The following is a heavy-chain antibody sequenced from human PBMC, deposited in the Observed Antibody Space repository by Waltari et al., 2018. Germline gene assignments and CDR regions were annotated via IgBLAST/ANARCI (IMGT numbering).Heavy chain of an antibody. CDR1: GFTSSNYW. CDR2: INPDGTIT. V-gene: IGHV3-74*01. CDR3: VLYSSEFLGDC. Sequence: EVQLVESGGGLVQPGGSLRLSCAASGFTSSNYWMHWVRLAPGKGVVSVSDINPDGTITNYADSVKGRFPISRDNAKNALFLQMTRLSSEDTAVYYCVLYSSEFLGDCWGQGTLVTVSS. D-gene: IGHD6-25*01. J-gene: IGHJ4*02.